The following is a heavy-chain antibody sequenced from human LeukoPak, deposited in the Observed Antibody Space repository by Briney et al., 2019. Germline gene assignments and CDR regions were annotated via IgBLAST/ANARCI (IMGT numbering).Heavy chain of an antibody. Sequence: AXVKVSCKASGYTFTSYDINWVRQAPGQGLEWMGWMNPNSGNTGYAQKFQGRVTMTRNTSISTAYMELSSLRSEDTAVYYCASYSGSYRDFDYWGQGTLVTVSS. CDR3: ASYSGSYRDFDY. CDR2: MNPNSGNT. D-gene: IGHD1-26*01. J-gene: IGHJ4*02. CDR1: GYTFTSYD. V-gene: IGHV1-8*01.